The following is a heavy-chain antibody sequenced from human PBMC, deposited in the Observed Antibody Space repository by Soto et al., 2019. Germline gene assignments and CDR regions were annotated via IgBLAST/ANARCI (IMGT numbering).Heavy chain of an antibody. D-gene: IGHD3-10*01. Sequence: GGSLRLSCAASGFTFSSYAMHWVRQAPGKGLGWGAVISYDGSNKYYADSVKGRFTISRDNSKNTLYLQMNSLRAEDTAVYYCARAIHPRLWFGDSYYYYGMDVWGQGTTVTVSS. J-gene: IGHJ6*02. CDR1: GFTFSSYA. CDR3: ARAIHPRLWFGDSYYYYGMDV. CDR2: ISYDGSNK. V-gene: IGHV3-30-3*01.